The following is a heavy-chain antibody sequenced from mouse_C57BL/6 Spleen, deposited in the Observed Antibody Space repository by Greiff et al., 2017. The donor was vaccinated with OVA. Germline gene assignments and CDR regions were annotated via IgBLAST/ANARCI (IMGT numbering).Heavy chain of an antibody. CDR1: GFTFSDAW. Sequence: EVKVEESGGGLVQPGGSMKLSCAASGFTFSDAWMDWVRQSPEKGLEWFAELRNKANNHATYYAESVKGRFTITRDDSKSSVDLQMNSLRAEDTGTYYCTRRDGNYDFFFDYWGQGTTLTVSS. J-gene: IGHJ2*01. V-gene: IGHV6-6*01. D-gene: IGHD2-1*01. CDR3: TRRDGNYDFFFDY. CDR2: LRNKANNHAT.